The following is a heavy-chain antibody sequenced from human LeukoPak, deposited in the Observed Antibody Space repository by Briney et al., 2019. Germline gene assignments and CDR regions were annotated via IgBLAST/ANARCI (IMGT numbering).Heavy chain of an antibody. D-gene: IGHD3-16*01. CDR3: ARHPAGGVMRAFDI. CDR2: IYYSGST. CDR1: GGSISSSSYY. V-gene: IGHV4-39*01. J-gene: IGHJ3*02. Sequence: SETLSLTCTVSGGSISSSSYYWGWIRQPPGKGLEWIGSIYYSGSTYYNPSLKSRVTISVDTSKNQFSLKLSSVTAADTAVYYCARHPAGGVMRAFDIWGQGTMVTVSS.